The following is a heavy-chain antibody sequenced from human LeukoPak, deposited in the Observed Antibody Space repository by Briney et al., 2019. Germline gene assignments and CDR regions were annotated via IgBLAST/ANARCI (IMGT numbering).Heavy chain of an antibody. V-gene: IGHV3-21*01. D-gene: IGHD3-10*01. CDR3: ARALYASGSYFDY. J-gene: IGHJ4*02. Sequence: GGSLRLSCAASGSTFTSYYMNWVRQAPGQGLEWVSSISSASDYKYYADSLKGRFTISRDNAENSLYLQMNSLRAEDTAVYYCARALYASGSYFDYWGQGTLVTVSS. CDR1: GSTFTSYY. CDR2: ISSASDYK.